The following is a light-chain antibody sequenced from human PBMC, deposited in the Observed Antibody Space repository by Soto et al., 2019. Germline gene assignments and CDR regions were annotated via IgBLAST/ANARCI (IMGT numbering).Light chain of an antibody. Sequence: EIVLTQSPGTLSLSPGESATLSCRASQTVSITYLTWYQQKPGQAPRLLIYDASNRATGIPARFSGSGSGTDFTLTISSLEPEDFAVYYCQQRSNWPRTFGQGTKVDIK. V-gene: IGKV3D-20*02. J-gene: IGKJ1*01. CDR3: QQRSNWPRT. CDR2: DAS. CDR1: QTVSITY.